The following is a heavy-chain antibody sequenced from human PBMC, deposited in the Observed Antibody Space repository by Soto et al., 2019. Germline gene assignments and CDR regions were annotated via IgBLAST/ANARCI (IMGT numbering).Heavy chain of an antibody. CDR2: IIPIFGTA. CDR1: GGTFSSYA. Sequence: GASVKVSCKASGGTFSSYASSWVGQDPGQGLEWMGGIIPIFGTANYAQKFQGRVTITADESTSTAYMELSSLRSEDTAVYYCARGRDGYKLAQNLGYWGQGTLVTVPQ. D-gene: IGHD5-12*01. J-gene: IGHJ4*02. CDR3: ARGRDGYKLAQNLGY. V-gene: IGHV1-69*01.